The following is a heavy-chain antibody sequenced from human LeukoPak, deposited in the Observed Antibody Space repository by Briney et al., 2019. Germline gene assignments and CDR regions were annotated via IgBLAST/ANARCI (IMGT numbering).Heavy chain of an antibody. J-gene: IGHJ4*02. CDR1: GGSISGYY. CDR2: SFYSGST. CDR3: ARDSKQWLIRGYFDD. V-gene: IGHV4-59*12. D-gene: IGHD5-12*01. Sequence: SETLSLTCTVSGGSISGYYWTWIRQPPGKGLEWIGYSFYSGSTSYNPSLKSRVTISVDMSKNQFSLNLISVTAADTAVYYCARDSKQWLIRGYFDDWGQGTLVTVSS.